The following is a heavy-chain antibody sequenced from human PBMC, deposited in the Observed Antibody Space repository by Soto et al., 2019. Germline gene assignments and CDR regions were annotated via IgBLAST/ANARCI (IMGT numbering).Heavy chain of an antibody. CDR2: IQQDGSEK. D-gene: IGHD2-8*01. Sequence: EVQLVESGGGLVQPGGSLRLSCAVSGFTFTSYSMSWVRQAPGEGLEWVANIQQDGSEKYYVDSVKGRFTISRDTAKNSLYLQMNSLRAEDTAVYYCARDLPGYCTTSDCYSYFDYWGQGTLVPVSS. V-gene: IGHV3-7*03. CDR1: GFTFTSYS. CDR3: ARDLPGYCTTSDCYSYFDY. J-gene: IGHJ4*02.